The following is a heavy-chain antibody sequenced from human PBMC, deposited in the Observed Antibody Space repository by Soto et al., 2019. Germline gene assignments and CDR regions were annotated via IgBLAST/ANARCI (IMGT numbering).Heavy chain of an antibody. CDR1: GFAFTSYA. V-gene: IGHV3-23*01. CDR3: AKWLRGGSYYCDF. Sequence: PGGSLRLSCQASGFAFTSYAMSWFRQTPEKGLEWVSLVDSSRNTFYPDSVRGRFTVSRDNSKNTVYLHMNSLRAEDTALYYCAKWLRGGSYYCDFWGRGTMVTVSS. CDR2: VDSSRNT. D-gene: IGHD2-15*01. J-gene: IGHJ4*02.